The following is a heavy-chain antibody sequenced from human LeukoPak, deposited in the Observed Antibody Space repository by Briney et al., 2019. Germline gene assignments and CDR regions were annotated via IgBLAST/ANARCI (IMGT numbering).Heavy chain of an antibody. CDR3: AKTARAGWYFDY. D-gene: IGHD6-19*01. V-gene: IGHV3-48*03. CDR2: ISSSGSII. Sequence: PGGSLRLSCAASGSTFSSYEMNWVRQAPGKGLEWVSYISSSGSIIHYADSVKGRFTISRDNSKNTLYVQMNRLRAEDTAVYYCAKTARAGWYFDYWGQGTLVTVSS. J-gene: IGHJ4*02. CDR1: GSTFSSYE.